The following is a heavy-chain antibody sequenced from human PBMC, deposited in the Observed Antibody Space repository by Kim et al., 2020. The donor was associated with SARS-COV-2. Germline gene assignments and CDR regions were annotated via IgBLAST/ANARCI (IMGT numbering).Heavy chain of an antibody. CDR2: ISYDGSNK. CDR1: GFTFSSYA. D-gene: IGHD3-22*01. V-gene: IGHV3-30*04. Sequence: GGSLRLSCAASGFTFSSYAMHWVRQAPGKGLEWVAVISYDGSNKYYADSVKGRFTISRDNSKNTLYLQMNSLRAEDTAVYYCARGLWYYDSSGYDAFDIWGQGTMVTVSS. J-gene: IGHJ3*02. CDR3: ARGLWYYDSSGYDAFDI.